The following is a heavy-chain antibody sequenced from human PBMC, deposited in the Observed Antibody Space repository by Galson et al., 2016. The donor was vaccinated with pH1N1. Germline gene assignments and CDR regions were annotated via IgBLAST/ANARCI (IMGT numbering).Heavy chain of an antibody. V-gene: IGHV1-69*13. CDR3: ASSLSPQGGYSYPENFDS. D-gene: IGHD1-14*01. CDR2: FIPIFGTA. J-gene: IGHJ4*02. CDR1: GAIFNSYA. Sequence: SVKVSCKASGAIFNSYAISWVRQAPGQGLEWMGRFIPIFGTANYIQKSQGKITITADESTNTAYLELTSLRSEDTAIYYCASSLSPQGGYSYPENFDSWGQGTLVTVSS.